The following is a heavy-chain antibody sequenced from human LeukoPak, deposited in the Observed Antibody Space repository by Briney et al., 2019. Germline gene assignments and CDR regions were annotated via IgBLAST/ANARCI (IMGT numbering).Heavy chain of an antibody. J-gene: IGHJ5*02. CDR2: IYSGDIT. CDR3: ARERGVPTHTWFDP. Sequence: GGSLRLSCAASGFTVSNNYMSWVRQAPGKGLEWVSVIYSGDITYYTDSVKGRFTISRDNSKNTLYLQMNSLRADDTAVYFCARERGVPTHTWFDPWGQGTLVTVSS. CDR1: GFTVSNNY. V-gene: IGHV3-53*01. D-gene: IGHD1-1*01.